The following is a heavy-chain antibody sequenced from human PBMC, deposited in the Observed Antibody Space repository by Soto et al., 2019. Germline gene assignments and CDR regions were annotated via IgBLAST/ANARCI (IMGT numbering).Heavy chain of an antibody. J-gene: IGHJ6*02. CDR3: AKAIGIAVAGFLNYYYYGMDV. CDR1: GFTFSSYG. Sequence: QVQLVESGGGVVQPGRSLRLSCAASGFTFSSYGMHWVRQAPGKGLEWVAVISYDGSNKYYADSVKGRFTISRDNSKNTLYLQMNSLRADDTAVYYCAKAIGIAVAGFLNYYYYGMDVWGQGTTVTVSS. V-gene: IGHV3-30*18. D-gene: IGHD6-19*01. CDR2: ISYDGSNK.